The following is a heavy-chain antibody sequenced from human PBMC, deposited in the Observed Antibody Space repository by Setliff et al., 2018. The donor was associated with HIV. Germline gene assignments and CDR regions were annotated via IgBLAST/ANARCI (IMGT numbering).Heavy chain of an antibody. D-gene: IGHD3-3*01. CDR2: IIPMSGPA. CDR3: ALFGVATPGAFDI. Sequence: ASVKVSCKASGGIGTYAISWVRQAPGQGLEWMGGIIPMSGPANFAQKFQGRVTITADESTSTAYMELSSLRSDDAAVYYCALFGVATPGAFDIWGQGTVVTVS. V-gene: IGHV1-69*13. CDR1: GGIGTYA. J-gene: IGHJ3*02.